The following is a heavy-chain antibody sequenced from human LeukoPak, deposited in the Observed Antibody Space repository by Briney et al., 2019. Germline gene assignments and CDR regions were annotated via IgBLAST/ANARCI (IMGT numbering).Heavy chain of an antibody. D-gene: IGHD2-15*01. CDR3: ARDGGKVVVAAKYYFDY. J-gene: IGHJ4*02. Sequence: GASVKVSCKASGYTFTSYYMHWVRQAPGQGLEWMGIINPSGGSTSYAQKFQGRVTMTRDMSTSTVYMELSSLRSEDTAVYYCARDGGKVVVAAKYYFDYWGQGTLVTVSS. V-gene: IGHV1-46*01. CDR2: INPSGGST. CDR1: GYTFTSYY.